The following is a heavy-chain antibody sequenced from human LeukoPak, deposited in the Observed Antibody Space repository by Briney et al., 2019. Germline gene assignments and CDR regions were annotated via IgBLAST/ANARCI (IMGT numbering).Heavy chain of an antibody. D-gene: IGHD1-26*01. CDR2: ISGSGGST. Sequence: GGSLRLSCAASGFTFSGYAMSWVRQAPGKGLEWVSAISGSGGSTYYADSVKGRFTISRDNSKNTLYLQMNSLRAEDTAVYYCAKDREDDDAFDIWGQGTMVTVSS. CDR1: GFTFSGYA. CDR3: AKDREDDDAFDI. J-gene: IGHJ3*02. V-gene: IGHV3-23*01.